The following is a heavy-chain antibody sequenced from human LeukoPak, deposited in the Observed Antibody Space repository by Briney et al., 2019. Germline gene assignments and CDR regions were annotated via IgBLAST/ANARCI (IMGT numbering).Heavy chain of an antibody. CDR1: GFTFSDYY. D-gene: IGHD4-17*01. CDR2: ISSGGGTI. J-gene: IGHJ4*02. Sequence: GGSLRLSCAASGFTFSDYYMSWIRQAPGKGLEWVSYISSGGGTIYYADSVKGRFTISRGNAKNSLYLQMNSLRAEDTAVYYCANIYGDYEWNYWGQGTLVTVSS. V-gene: IGHV3-11*04. CDR3: ANIYGDYEWNY.